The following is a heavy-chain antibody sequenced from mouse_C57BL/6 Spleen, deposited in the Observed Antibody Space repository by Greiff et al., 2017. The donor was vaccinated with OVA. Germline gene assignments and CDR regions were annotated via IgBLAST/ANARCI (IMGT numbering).Heavy chain of an antibody. CDR2: IDPENGDT. CDR1: GFNIKDDY. V-gene: IGHV14-4*01. Sequence: EVQLQQSGAELVRPGASVKLSCTASGFNIKDDYMHWVKQRPEQGLEWIGWIDPENGDTEYASKFQGKATITADTSSNTAYLQLSSLTSEDTAVYYCTTGNLYYFDYWGQGTTLTVSS. D-gene: IGHD2-1*01. J-gene: IGHJ2*01. CDR3: TTGNLYYFDY.